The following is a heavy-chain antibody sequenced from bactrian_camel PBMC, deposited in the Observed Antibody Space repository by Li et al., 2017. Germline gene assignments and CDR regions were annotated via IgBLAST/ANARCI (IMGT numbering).Heavy chain of an antibody. CDR3: AARSFAYCNNLDPQQHDY. V-gene: IGHV3S1*01. CDR2: IDRATT. CDR1: GNTDSRRC. D-gene: IGHD3*01. Sequence: HVQLVESGGGSIQAGGSLRLSCAVSGNTDSRRCMGWFRKVPGSEREGVAAIDRATTYFADSVKGRFTISRDNAEITMYLDMDSLKPEDTGMYYCAARSFAYCNNLDPQQHDYWGQGTQVTVS. J-gene: IGHJ4*01.